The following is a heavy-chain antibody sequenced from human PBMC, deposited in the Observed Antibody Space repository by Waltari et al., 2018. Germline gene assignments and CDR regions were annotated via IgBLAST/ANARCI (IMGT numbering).Heavy chain of an antibody. CDR3: AKGLRFLEWYPGAFDI. Sequence: EVQLLESGGGLVQPGGSLRLSCAASGFTFSSYAISWVSQAPGKGLEGVSAISGSGGSTYYADSVKGRFTISRDNSKNTLYLQMNSLRAEDTAVYYCAKGLRFLEWYPGAFDIWGQGTMVTVSS. V-gene: IGHV3-23*01. CDR2: ISGSGGST. D-gene: IGHD3-3*01. J-gene: IGHJ3*02. CDR1: GFTFSSYA.